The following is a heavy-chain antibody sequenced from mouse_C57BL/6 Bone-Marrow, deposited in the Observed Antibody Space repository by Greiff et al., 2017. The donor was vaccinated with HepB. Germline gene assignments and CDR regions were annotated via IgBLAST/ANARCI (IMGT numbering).Heavy chain of an antibody. CDR1: GYTFTSYW. Sequence: QVQLQQPGAELVKPGASVKMSCKASGYTFTSYWITWVKQRPGQGLEWIGGIDPGGGSTNYNEKFKSKATLTVDTSSSTAYMQLSSLTSEDSAVYYCAREETAQDGRGIAYWGQGTLVTVSA. J-gene: IGHJ3*01. D-gene: IGHD3-2*02. CDR3: AREETAQDGRGIAY. CDR2: IDPGGGST. V-gene: IGHV1-55*01.